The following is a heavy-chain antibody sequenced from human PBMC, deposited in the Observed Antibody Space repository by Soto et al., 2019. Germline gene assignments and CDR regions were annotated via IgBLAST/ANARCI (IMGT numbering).Heavy chain of an antibody. CDR3: ARMYSSGSGWFHP. V-gene: IGHV4-31*03. D-gene: IGHD6-19*01. J-gene: IGHJ5*02. CDR2: FYSSGSI. Sequence: SETLSLTCFVSGYSITAGGYYWSWIRHHLGKGLEWIGSFYSSGSIIYNPSLRSRVSISGDTSSNQFSMSLTSVTAADTARYYCARMYSSGSGWFHPWGQGTLVTVSS. CDR1: GYSITAGGYY.